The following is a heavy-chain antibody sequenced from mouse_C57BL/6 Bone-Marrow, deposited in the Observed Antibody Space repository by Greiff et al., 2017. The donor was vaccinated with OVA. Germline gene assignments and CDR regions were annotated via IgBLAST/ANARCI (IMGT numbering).Heavy chain of an antibody. V-gene: IGHV1-81*01. CDR3: ARRGYVSRRGYWYFDV. CDR2: IYPRSGNT. CDR1: GYTFTSYG. D-gene: IGHD1-1*01. J-gene: IGHJ1*03. Sequence: QVQLQQSGAELARPGASVKLSCKASGYTFTSYGISWVKQRTGQGLEWIGEIYPRSGNTYYNEKFKGKATLTADKSSSTAYMELRSLTSEDSAVYFCARRGYVSRRGYWYFDVWGTGTTVTVSS.